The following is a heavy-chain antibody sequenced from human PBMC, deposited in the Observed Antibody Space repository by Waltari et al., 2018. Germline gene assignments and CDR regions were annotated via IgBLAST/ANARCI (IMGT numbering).Heavy chain of an antibody. V-gene: IGHV3-49*04. CDR3: TREGLAEGSYYSSDAFDI. D-gene: IGHD1-26*01. J-gene: IGHJ3*02. CDR1: GFTFGDYA. CDR2: IRSKAYGGTT. Sequence: EVQLVESGGGLVQPGRSLRLSCTASGFTFGDYAMSWVRQAPGKGLEWVGFIRSKAYGGTTEYAASVKGRFTISRDDSKSIAYLQMNSLKTEDTAVYYCTREGLAEGSYYSSDAFDIWGQGTMVTVSS.